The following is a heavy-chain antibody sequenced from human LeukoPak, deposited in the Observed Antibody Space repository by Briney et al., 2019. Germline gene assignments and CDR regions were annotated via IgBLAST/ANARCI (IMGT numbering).Heavy chain of an antibody. V-gene: IGHV1-69*05. J-gene: IGHJ4*02. CDR3: ARGGYSYGAYYFDY. D-gene: IGHD5-18*01. CDR2: IIPIFGTA. Sequence: GSSVKVSCKPSRGSFSSYAISWVRQAPGQGLEWMGRIIPIFGTANYAQKFQGRVTITTDESTSTAYMELSSLRSEDTAVYYCARGGYSYGAYYFDYWGQGTLVTVS. CDR1: RGSFSSYA.